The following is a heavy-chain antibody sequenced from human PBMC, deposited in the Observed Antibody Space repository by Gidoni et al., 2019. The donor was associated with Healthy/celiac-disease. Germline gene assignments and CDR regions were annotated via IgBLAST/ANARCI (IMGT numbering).Heavy chain of an antibody. CDR2: ISGSGGST. J-gene: IGHJ4*02. CDR1: GFTFRSSA. D-gene: IGHD4-17*01. CDR3: AKPAVDYGDPNYYFDY. V-gene: IGHV3-23*01. Sequence: DVQLLESGGGLVQPGWSLRLSCAASGFTFRSSAISWVRQAPGKGLEWVSGISGSGGSTYYADSVKGRFTISRDNSKNTLYLQMNSLRAEDTAVYYCAKPAVDYGDPNYYFDYWGQGTLVTVAS.